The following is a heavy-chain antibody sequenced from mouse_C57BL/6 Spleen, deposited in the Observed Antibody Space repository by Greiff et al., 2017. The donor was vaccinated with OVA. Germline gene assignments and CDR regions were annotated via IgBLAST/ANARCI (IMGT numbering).Heavy chain of an antibody. CDR2: ISSGSSTI. V-gene: IGHV5-17*01. Sequence: EVNVVESGGGLVKPGGSLKLSCAASGFTFSDYGMHWVRQAPEKGLEWVAYISSGSSTIYYADTVKGRFTISRDNAKNTLFLQMTSLRSEDTAMYYCARIDYGSSYYFDVWGTGTTVTVSS. D-gene: IGHD1-1*01. CDR1: GFTFSDYG. J-gene: IGHJ1*03. CDR3: ARIDYGSSYYFDV.